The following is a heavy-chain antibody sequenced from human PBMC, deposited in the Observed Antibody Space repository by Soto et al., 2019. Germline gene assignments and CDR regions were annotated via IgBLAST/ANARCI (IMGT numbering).Heavy chain of an antibody. V-gene: IGHV4-30-4*01. CDR3: ARKNHYYDSSGYLSWGTNWFDP. CDR1: GCSISSGDYY. J-gene: IGHJ5*02. CDR2: IYYSGST. D-gene: IGHD3-22*01. Sequence: SETLSLTCPVSGCSISSGDYYWSWIRQPPGKGLEWIGYIYYSGSTYYNPSLKSRVTISVDTSKNQFSLKLSSVTAADTAVYYCARKNHYYDSSGYLSWGTNWFDPWGQGTLVTVSS.